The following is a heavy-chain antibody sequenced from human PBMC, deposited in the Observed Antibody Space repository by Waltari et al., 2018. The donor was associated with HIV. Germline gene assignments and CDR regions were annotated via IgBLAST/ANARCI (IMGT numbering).Heavy chain of an antibody. D-gene: IGHD3-22*01. J-gene: IGHJ4*02. CDR1: GFTFSRYS. CDR2: ISSSSSYI. CDR3: ARDSGPYYYDSSGYASFDY. Sequence: EVQLVESGGGLVKPGGSLRLSCAASGFTFSRYSMNWVRQAPGKGLEWVSPISSSSSYIYYADSVKGRFTISRDNAKNSLYLQMNSLRAEDTAVYYCARDSGPYYYDSSGYASFDYWGQGTLVTVSS. V-gene: IGHV3-21*01.